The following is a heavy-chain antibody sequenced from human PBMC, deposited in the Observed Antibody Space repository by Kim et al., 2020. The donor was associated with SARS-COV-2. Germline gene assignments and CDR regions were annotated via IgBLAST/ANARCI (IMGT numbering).Heavy chain of an antibody. J-gene: IGHJ4*02. CDR3: GGGSLMARGFDY. Sequence: KKYADAVKGRFTIARDSSKNTLYLQMNHLRAEDTAIYYCGGGSLMARGFDYWGQGPLVTVSS. CDR2: K. V-gene: IGHV3-23*01. D-gene: IGHD3-10*01.